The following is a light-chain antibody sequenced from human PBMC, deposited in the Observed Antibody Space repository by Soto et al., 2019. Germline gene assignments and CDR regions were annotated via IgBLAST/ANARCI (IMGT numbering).Light chain of an antibody. CDR1: SSDVGAYNY. CDR3: SAYVGNNNLV. CDR2: EVN. Sequence: QSALTQPPSASGSPGQSVTISCTGTSSDVGAYNYVSWYQQLPGKAPKLMIYEVNKRPSGVPDRLSGSKSGNTASLTVSGLQAEDEADYFCSAYVGNNNLVFGGGTKLTVL. J-gene: IGLJ2*01. V-gene: IGLV2-8*01.